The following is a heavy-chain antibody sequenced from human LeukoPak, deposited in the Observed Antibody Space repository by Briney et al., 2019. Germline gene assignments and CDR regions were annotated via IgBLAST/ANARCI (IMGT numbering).Heavy chain of an antibody. CDR1: GFTFRSYG. D-gene: IGHD3-22*01. CDR2: IWYDGSNK. CDR3: ARDEYPQYYYDSSGYPGWFDP. Sequence: GGSLRLSCAASGFTFRSYGMHWVRQAPGKGLEWVAVIWYDGSNKYYADSVKGRFTISRDNSKNTLYLQMNSLRAEDTAVYYCARDEYPQYYYDSSGYPGWFDPWGQGTLVTVPS. V-gene: IGHV3-33*01. J-gene: IGHJ5*02.